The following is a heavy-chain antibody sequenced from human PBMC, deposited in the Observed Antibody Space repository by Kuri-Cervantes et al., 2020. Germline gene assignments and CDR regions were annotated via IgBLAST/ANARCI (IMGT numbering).Heavy chain of an antibody. V-gene: IGHV4-59*12. CDR3: ATHYELVDIVATTGFDY. CDR1: GGSISSYS. CDR2: IYYTGST. D-gene: IGHD5-12*01. Sequence: SETLSLTCTVSGGSISSYSWSWIRQPPGKGLESIGYIYYTGSTYYNPSLKSRVTISVDTSKNQFSLKLSPVTAADTAVYYCATHYELVDIVATTGFDYWGQGTLVTVSS. J-gene: IGHJ4*02.